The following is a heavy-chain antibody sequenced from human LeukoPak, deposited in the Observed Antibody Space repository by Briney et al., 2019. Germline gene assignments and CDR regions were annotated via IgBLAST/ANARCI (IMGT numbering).Heavy chain of an antibody. V-gene: IGHV1-18*01. D-gene: IGHD3-3*01. Sequence: ASVKVSCKASGYTFTSYGISWVRQAPGQGLEWMGWISAYNGNTNYAQKFQGWVTMTRDTSISTAYMELSRLRSDDTAVYYCARDGVDAFDIWGQGTMVTVSS. J-gene: IGHJ3*02. CDR2: ISAYNGNT. CDR1: GYTFTSYG. CDR3: ARDGVDAFDI.